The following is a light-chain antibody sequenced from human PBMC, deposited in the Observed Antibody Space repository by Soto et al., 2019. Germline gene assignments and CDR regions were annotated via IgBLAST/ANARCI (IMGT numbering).Light chain of an antibody. CDR3: QHYNSYSEA. Sequence: IHLTQSPSYPAAIFCSTIPITCLASQSISSYLNWYQQKPGKAPKLLIYDASSLQSGVPSRFSGSGSGTDFTLTISSLQPEDFATYYCQHYNSYSEAFGQGTKVDIK. CDR2: DAS. V-gene: IGKV1-39*01. CDR1: QSISSY. J-gene: IGKJ1*01.